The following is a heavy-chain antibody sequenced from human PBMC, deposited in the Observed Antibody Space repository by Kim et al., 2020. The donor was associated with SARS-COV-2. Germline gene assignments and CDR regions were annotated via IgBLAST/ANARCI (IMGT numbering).Heavy chain of an antibody. Sequence: NPSLKSRVTTSVETSKNQFSLRLSSVTAADTAVYYCARKGGAAAGRAFDYWGQGILVTVSS. V-gene: IGHV4-39*01. J-gene: IGHJ4*02. D-gene: IGHD6-13*01. CDR3: ARKGGAAAGRAFDY.